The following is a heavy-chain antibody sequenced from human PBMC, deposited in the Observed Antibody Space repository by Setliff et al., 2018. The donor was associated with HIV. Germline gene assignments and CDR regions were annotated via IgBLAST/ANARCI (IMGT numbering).Heavy chain of an antibody. J-gene: IGHJ6*03. V-gene: IGHV1-18*01. Sequence: GASVKVSCKASGYTFPSYGISWLRQAPGQGLEWMAWITAFNGHTLFAEKFRGRVAVTTDTSTTTAYMDLRSLRADDTAVYYCARDPSGTAFPLSSYYMDVWGKGTTVTVSS. CDR1: GYTFPSYG. CDR3: ARDPSGTAFPLSSYYMDV. CDR2: ITAFNGHT. D-gene: IGHD2-21*02.